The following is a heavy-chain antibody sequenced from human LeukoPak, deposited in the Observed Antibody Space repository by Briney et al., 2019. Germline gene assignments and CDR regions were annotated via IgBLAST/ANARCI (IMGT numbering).Heavy chain of an antibody. CDR3: ATLRVTTFD. Sequence: ASVKVSCKASGYTFTGYYLHWVRQAPGQGLEWMGWINPNSGGTKYAQKFQGRVTMTSDTSISTAYMEMSSLRSDDTAVYYCATLRVTTFDWGEGTLVSVSS. D-gene: IGHD4-17*01. CDR1: GYTFTGYY. V-gene: IGHV1-2*02. J-gene: IGHJ4*02. CDR2: INPNSGGT.